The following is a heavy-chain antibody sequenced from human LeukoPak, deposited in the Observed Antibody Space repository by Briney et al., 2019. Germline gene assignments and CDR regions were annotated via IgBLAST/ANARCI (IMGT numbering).Heavy chain of an antibody. Sequence: KVGESLKISCKGSGYSFTSYWIGWVRQMPGKGLEWMGIIYPGDSDTRYSPSFQGQVTISADRSISTAYLQWSSLKASDTAMYYCARGSGYCSSTSCYAYFDYWGQGTLVTVS. CDR1: GYSFTSYW. V-gene: IGHV5-51*01. CDR3: ARGSGYCSSTSCYAYFDY. D-gene: IGHD2-2*01. J-gene: IGHJ4*02. CDR2: IYPGDSDT.